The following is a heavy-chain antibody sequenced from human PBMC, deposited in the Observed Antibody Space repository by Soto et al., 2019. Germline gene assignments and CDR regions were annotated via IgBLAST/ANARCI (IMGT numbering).Heavy chain of an antibody. CDR1: GCSISTYS. J-gene: IGHJ2*01. CDR3: ARFNGYFDL. V-gene: IGHV4-59*08. CDR2: IYYSGST. Sequence: QVQLQESGPGLVKPSETLSLTCTFSGCSISTYSWSWIRQPPGKGLEWIGYIYYSGSTNYNPSLKSRVTISVDTSKNHFSLKLSSVTAADTAVYYCARFNGYFDLWGRGTLVTVSS.